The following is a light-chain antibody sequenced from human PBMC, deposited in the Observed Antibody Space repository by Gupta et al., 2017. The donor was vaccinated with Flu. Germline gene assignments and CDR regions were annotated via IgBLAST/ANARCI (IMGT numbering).Light chain of an antibody. Sequence: DIQLTQSPSSLSASVGDRITITCRASQDISIYLNWYQQKPGKAPKVMISSASNLKGGVTARFTGSGDVKHFTFTSTRRQHEDCANYYGQQSFGTTTFGQGTKVEI. CDR1: QDISIY. CDR2: SAS. CDR3: QQSFGTTT. V-gene: IGKV1-39*01. J-gene: IGKJ1*01.